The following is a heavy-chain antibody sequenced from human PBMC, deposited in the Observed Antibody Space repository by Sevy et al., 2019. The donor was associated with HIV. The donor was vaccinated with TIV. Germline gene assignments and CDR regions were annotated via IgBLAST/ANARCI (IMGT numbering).Heavy chain of an antibody. Sequence: SETLSLTCTVSGDSVSGGNYYWSWIRQPPGKGLEWIGYIYYSGSTNYHPSLKSRVTISIDTSKNQFSLWLTSVTAADTAVYYCARGLFDYWGQGTLVTVSS. V-gene: IGHV4-61*01. J-gene: IGHJ4*02. CDR3: ARGLFDY. CDR1: GDSVSGGNYY. CDR2: IYYSGST.